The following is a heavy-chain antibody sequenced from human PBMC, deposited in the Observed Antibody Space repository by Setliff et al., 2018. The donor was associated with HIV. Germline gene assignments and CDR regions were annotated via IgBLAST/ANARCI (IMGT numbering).Heavy chain of an antibody. V-gene: IGHV4-59*08. CDR1: GGFIRGYY. CDR3: ARQMPIPGIAITPVDY. CDR2: VFYTGFA. D-gene: IGHD5-12*01. J-gene: IGHJ4*02. Sequence: SETLSLTCTVSGGFIRGYYWSWIRQPPGKGLEWMGYVFYTGFAAYNPSLKSRLTISVDTSKSQFSLTLTSVTAADTAVYYCARQMPIPGIAITPVDYWGQGALVTVSS.